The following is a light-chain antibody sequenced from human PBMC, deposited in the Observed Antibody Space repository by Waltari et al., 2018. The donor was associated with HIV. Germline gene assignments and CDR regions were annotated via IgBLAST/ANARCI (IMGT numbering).Light chain of an antibody. J-gene: IGLJ3*02. CDR2: EVT. CDR3: SSYTSSSTQV. CDR1: GSHVSGYNY. Sequence: QSALTHPASVSGSPGQSVTISCTGPGSHVSGYNYVPWYQQPPGKAPKLMIYEVTTRPSGVSNRFSGSKSGNTASLTISGLQAEDEADYYCSSYTSSSTQVFGGGTKVTVL. V-gene: IGLV2-14*03.